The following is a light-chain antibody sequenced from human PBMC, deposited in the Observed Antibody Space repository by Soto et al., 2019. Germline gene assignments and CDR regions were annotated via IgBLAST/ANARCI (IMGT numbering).Light chain of an antibody. Sequence: EIGMTQSPATLSVSPGETATLSCRASQIVGSNVAWYQQKPGQAPRLLIYGASNRATGIPARFSGSGSGTDFNLTIGSLQSEDFAVYYCQQFNTWPRTFGQGTKVEIK. V-gene: IGKV3-15*01. J-gene: IGKJ1*01. CDR3: QQFNTWPRT. CDR2: GAS. CDR1: QIVGSN.